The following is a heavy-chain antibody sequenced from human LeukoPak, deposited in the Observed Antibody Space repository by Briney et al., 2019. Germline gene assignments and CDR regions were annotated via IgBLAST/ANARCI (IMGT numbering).Heavy chain of an antibody. CDR2: MNPNSGNT. CDR1: GYTFTIYD. D-gene: IGHD4-17*01. V-gene: IGHV1-8*01. Sequence: AASVRVSCTVSGYTFTIYDIKWVRQAPGQGLEWMGWMNPNSGNTGYAQKYQGRVTMTRNTSLCPAYMELSSLRSEDTAVYYCARGLSNDYGLPPTDGYCCWGQETLVTVSS. J-gene: IGHJ4*02. CDR3: ARGLSNDYGLPPTDGYCC.